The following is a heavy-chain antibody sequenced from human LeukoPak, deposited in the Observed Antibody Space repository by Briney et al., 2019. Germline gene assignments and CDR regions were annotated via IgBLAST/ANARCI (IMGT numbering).Heavy chain of an antibody. D-gene: IGHD3-22*01. CDR2: ISGSGDST. CDR3: AKLLYYYDSSQPY. V-gene: IGHV3-23*01. J-gene: IGHJ4*02. CDR1: GLTFSESW. Sequence: GGSLRLSCAVSGLTFSESWLTWIRQAPGKGLEWVSAISGSGDSTYYADSVKGRFTISRDNSKNTLYLQMNSLRAEDTAVYYCAKLLYYYDSSQPYWGQGTLVTVSS.